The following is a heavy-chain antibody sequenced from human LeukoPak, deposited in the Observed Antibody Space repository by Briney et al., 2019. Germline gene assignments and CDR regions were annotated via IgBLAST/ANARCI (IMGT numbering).Heavy chain of an antibody. D-gene: IGHD4-23*01. CDR2: IYHSGST. J-gene: IGHJ4*02. Sequence: SETLSLTCTVSGDSISGGYYWGWIRQPPGKGLEWIGSIYHSGSTYYNPSLKSRVTISVDTSKNQFSLKLNSVTAADTAVYYCARGGDYRGPLHFFDYWGQGTLVTVSS. V-gene: IGHV4-38-2*02. CDR1: GDSISGGYY. CDR3: ARGGDYRGPLHFFDY.